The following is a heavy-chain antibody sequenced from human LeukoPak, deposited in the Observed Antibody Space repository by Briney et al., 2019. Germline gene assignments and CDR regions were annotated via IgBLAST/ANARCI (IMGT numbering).Heavy chain of an antibody. CDR3: ARDGRAPLYYYDSSGYIDY. V-gene: IGHV3-74*01. J-gene: IGHJ4*02. Sequence: GGSLRLSCAASGFTFSSYWMHWVRQTPGKGLVWVSRINRDGSSTIYADSVKGRFTISRDNARNTLYLQVNSLRAEDTAVYRCARDGRAPLYYYDSSGYIDYWGQGTLVTVSS. D-gene: IGHD3-22*01. CDR2: INRDGSST. CDR1: GFTFSSYW.